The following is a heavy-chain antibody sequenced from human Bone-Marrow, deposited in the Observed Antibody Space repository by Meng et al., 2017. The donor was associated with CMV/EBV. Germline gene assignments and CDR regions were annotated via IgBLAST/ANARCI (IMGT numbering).Heavy chain of an antibody. D-gene: IGHD6-13*01. V-gene: IGHV1-2*02. Sequence: ASVKVSCKASGYTFTDYYMHWVRQAPGQGLEWMGWINPNSGGTNCVQKFQGRVTMTRDTSVSTAYMELSRLGSDDTAVYYCARGRGPSGNWYIDYWGQGTLVTVSS. CDR3: ARGRGPSGNWYIDY. J-gene: IGHJ4*02. CDR1: GYTFTDYY. CDR2: INPNSGGT.